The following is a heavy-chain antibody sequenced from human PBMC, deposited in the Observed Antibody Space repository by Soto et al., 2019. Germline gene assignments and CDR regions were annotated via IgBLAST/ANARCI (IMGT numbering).Heavy chain of an antibody. Sequence: SETLSLTCTVSGGSISSSSYYWGWIRQPPGKGLEWIGSIYYSGSTYYNPSLKSRVTISVDTSKNQFSLKLSSVTAADTAVYYCASSYYDFWSGYSNPPGMDVWGQGTTVTVSS. V-gene: IGHV4-39*07. CDR1: GGSISSSSYY. D-gene: IGHD3-3*01. CDR3: ASSYYDFWSGYSNPPGMDV. J-gene: IGHJ6*02. CDR2: IYYSGST.